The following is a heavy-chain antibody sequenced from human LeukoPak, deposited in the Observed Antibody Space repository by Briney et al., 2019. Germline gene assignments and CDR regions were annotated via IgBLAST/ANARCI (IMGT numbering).Heavy chain of an antibody. V-gene: IGHV4-34*01. CDR2: INHSGST. J-gene: IGHJ3*02. CDR3: ARGRTSWELPFLSGENAFDI. CDR1: GGSFSGYY. Sequence: SETLSLTCAVYGGSFSGYYWSWIRQPPGKGLEWIGEINHSGSTNYNPSHKSRVTISVDTSKNQFSLKLSSVTAADTAVYYCARGRTSWELPFLSGENAFDIWGQGTMVTVSS. D-gene: IGHD1-26*01.